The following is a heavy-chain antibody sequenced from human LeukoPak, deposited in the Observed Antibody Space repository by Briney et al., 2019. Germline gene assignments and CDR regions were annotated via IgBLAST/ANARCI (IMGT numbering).Heavy chain of an antibody. CDR1: GGSISSYY. Sequence: SETLSLTCTVSGGSISSYYWSWIPQPPGKGVEWIGYIYYSGSTNYNPSLKSRVTISVDTSKNQFSLKLSSVTAADTAVYYCASTVRVGISLAGAFDIWGQGTRVTVFS. J-gene: IGHJ3*02. CDR2: IYYSGST. CDR3: ASTVRVGISLAGAFDI. D-gene: IGHD2/OR15-2a*01. V-gene: IGHV4-59*01.